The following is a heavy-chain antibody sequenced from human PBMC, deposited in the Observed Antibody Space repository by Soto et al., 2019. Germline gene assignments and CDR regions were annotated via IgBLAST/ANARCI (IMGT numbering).Heavy chain of an antibody. CDR1: GFTFSSYG. CDR2: ISYDGSNK. J-gene: IGHJ4*02. Sequence: GGSLRLSCAASGFTFSSYGMHWVRQAPGKGLEWVAVISYDGSNKYYADSVKGRFTISRDNSKNTLYLQMNSLRAEDTAVYYCANLIGDYYFYYWGQGTLVTVSS. CDR3: ANLIGDYYFYY. D-gene: IGHD4-17*01. V-gene: IGHV3-30*18.